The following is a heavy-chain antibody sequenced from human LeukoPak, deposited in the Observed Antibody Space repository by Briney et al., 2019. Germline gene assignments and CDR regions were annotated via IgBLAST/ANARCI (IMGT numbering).Heavy chain of an antibody. CDR3: ARVSLGRGSSRRYYMDV. Sequence: GASVKVSCKGSGYTFTSYDINWVRQATGQGLEWMGWMNPNSGNTGYAQKFQGRVTMTRNTSISTAYMELSSLRSEDTAVYYCARVSLGRGSSRRYYMDVWGKGTTVTVSS. CDR2: MNPNSGNT. CDR1: GYTFTSYD. D-gene: IGHD6-13*01. V-gene: IGHV1-8*01. J-gene: IGHJ6*03.